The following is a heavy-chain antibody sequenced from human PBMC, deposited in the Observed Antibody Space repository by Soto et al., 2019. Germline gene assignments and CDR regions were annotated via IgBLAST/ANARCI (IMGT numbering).Heavy chain of an antibody. J-gene: IGHJ6*02. D-gene: IGHD3-3*01. CDR2: ISYDGSNK. Sequence: PGGSLRLSCAASGFTFSSYAMHWVRQAPGKGLEWVAVISYDGSNKYYADSVKGRFTISRDNSKNTLYLQMNSLRAEDTAVYYCARDRNLEWLPEPHSGMDVWGQGTTVTVSS. V-gene: IGHV3-30-3*01. CDR1: GFTFSSYA. CDR3: ARDRNLEWLPEPHSGMDV.